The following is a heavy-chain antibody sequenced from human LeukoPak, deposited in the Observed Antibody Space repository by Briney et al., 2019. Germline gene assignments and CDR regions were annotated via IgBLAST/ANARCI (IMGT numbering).Heavy chain of an antibody. Sequence: GSLRLSCAASGFTFSSYAMSWVRQPPGKGLEWIGTIYYHGSTYYNPSLKSRVAISVDTSKNQFSLKLTSVTATDTAVYYCARHLFGSGYYPDYWGQGTLVTVSS. CDR1: GFTFSSYA. CDR2: IYYHGST. V-gene: IGHV4-39*01. D-gene: IGHD3-22*01. CDR3: ARHLFGSGYYPDY. J-gene: IGHJ4*02.